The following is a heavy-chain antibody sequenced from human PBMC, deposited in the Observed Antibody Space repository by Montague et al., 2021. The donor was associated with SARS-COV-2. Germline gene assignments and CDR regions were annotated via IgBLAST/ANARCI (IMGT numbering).Heavy chain of an antibody. Sequence: SETLSLTCSVSGGSISGYYWSWIRQPPGKGMEWSGYIYYSGSINXNHSLKSRRTISVDTSKNQFSLKLSSVTAADTAVYDCAGRYGWSMEVWGQGTTVTVSS. CDR1: GGSISGYY. CDR2: IYYSGSI. V-gene: IGHV4-59*08. CDR3: AGRYGWSMEV. D-gene: IGHD2-15*01. J-gene: IGHJ6*02.